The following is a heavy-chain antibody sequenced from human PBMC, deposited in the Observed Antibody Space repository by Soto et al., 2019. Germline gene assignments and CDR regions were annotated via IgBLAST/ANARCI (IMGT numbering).Heavy chain of an antibody. D-gene: IGHD1-26*01. CDR2: INPNSGGT. V-gene: IGHV1-2*02. Sequence: ASVKVSCKASGYTFTGYYMHWVRQAPGQGLEWMGWINPNSGGTNYAQKFQGRVTMTRDTSISTAYMELSRLRSDDTAVYYCAREVGADPAANASHDYNDDGLDVWGQGTTVSVSS. CDR1: GYTFTGYY. J-gene: IGHJ6*02. CDR3: AREVGADPAANASHDYNDDGLDV.